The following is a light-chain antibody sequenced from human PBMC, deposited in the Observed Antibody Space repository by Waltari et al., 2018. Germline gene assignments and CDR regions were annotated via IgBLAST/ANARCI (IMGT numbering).Light chain of an antibody. J-gene: IGKJ2*01. V-gene: IGKV1-17*01. CDR1: QDISAD. CDR2: GVS. Sequence: DIQITKSPSSRSSSVGERVTIPCRASQDISADLNWFQQKPGKPHKSLIFGVSGLQSGVPQRFSVSGSGTLFIFTITSIQPEDFATYYCLQYTAVPFTFGPGTRLDLK. CDR3: LQYTAVPFT.